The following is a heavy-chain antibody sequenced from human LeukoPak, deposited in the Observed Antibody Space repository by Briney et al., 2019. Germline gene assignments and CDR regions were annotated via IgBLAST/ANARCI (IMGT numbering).Heavy chain of an antibody. CDR3: ARDSGYSSGWWDAFDI. CDR1: GGTFSSYA. CDR2: IIHILGIA. J-gene: IGHJ3*02. V-gene: IGHV1-69*04. D-gene: IGHD6-19*01. Sequence: ASVKVSCKASGGTFSSYAISWVRQAPGQGLEWMGRIIHILGIANYAQKFQGRVTITADKSTSTAYMELSSLRSEDTAVYYCARDSGYSSGWWDAFDIWGQGTMVTVSS.